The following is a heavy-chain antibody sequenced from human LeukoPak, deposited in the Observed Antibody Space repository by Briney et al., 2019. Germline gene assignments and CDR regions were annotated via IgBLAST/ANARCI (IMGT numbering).Heavy chain of an antibody. CDR1: GYTFTSYG. V-gene: IGHV1-18*01. CDR2: ISAYNGNT. CDR3: ARRSVLVRGVANGDY. J-gene: IGHJ4*02. D-gene: IGHD3-10*01. Sequence: ASVKVSCKASGYTFTSYGISWVRQTPGQGLEWMGWISAYNGNTNYAQKLQGRVTMTTDTSTSTAYMELRSLRSDDTAVYYCARRSVLVRGVANGDYWGQGTLVTVSS.